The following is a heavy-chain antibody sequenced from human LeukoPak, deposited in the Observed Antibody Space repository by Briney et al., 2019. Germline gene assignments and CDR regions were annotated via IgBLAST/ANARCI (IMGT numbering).Heavy chain of an antibody. J-gene: IGHJ4*02. CDR1: GGSFNGYY. V-gene: IGHV4-34*01. CDR2: INHSGFT. Sequence: SETLSLTCAVHGGSFNGYYWSWIRQPPGMGLEWIGEINHSGFTKYNPSLKSRVTISVDTSKNQFSLKLSSVTAADTAVYYCARLLDSGYDAFDYWGQGTLVTVSS. D-gene: IGHD5-12*01. CDR3: ARLLDSGYDAFDY.